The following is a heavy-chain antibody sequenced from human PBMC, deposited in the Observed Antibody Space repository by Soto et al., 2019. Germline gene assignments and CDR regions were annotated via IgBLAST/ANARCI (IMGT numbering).Heavy chain of an antibody. CDR2: IYSGGGR. J-gene: IGHJ6*02. V-gene: IGHV3-66*01. CDR1: GFTVSDDY. CDR3: ARDPGDRNGMSV. D-gene: IGHD1-26*01. Sequence: EVQVVESGGDLVQPGGSLRLSCAASGFTVSDDYMNWVRQAPGKGLEWVSVIYSGGGRYYADSVKGRFTISRDNSKNMVYLQMNRLRAEATAVYYCARDPGDRNGMSVWGQGTTVTVSS.